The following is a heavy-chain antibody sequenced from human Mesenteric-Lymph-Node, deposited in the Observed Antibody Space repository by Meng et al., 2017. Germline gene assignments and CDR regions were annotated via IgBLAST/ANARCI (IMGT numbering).Heavy chain of an antibody. J-gene: IGHJ5*02. Sequence: GESLKISCAASGFTFSSYWMHWVRQAPGKGLVWVSRINSDGSSTSYADSVKGRFTISRDNSKNALHLQMSNLRAEDTALYYCVKNVGGSFCSGTTCYLAHWFDPWGQGTLVTVSS. D-gene: IGHD2-2*01. CDR3: VKNVGGSFCSGTTCYLAHWFDP. CDR1: GFTFSSYW. CDR2: INSDGSST. V-gene: IGHV3-74*01.